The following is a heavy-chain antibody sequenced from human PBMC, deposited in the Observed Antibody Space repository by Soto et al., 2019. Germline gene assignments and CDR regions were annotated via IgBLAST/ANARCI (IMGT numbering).Heavy chain of an antibody. D-gene: IGHD2-15*01. Sequence: QVQLQESGPGLVKPSQTLSLTCTVSGGSISNGDYYWSWIRQPPGKGLEWIGYIYYSGSTYYNPSLKSRVTISVDTSKNQFSLKLSSVTAADTAVYYCAREIVVVVADTRGWFDPWGQGTLVTVSS. CDR3: AREIVVVVADTRGWFDP. CDR1: GGSISNGDYY. CDR2: IYYSGST. V-gene: IGHV4-30-4*01. J-gene: IGHJ5*02.